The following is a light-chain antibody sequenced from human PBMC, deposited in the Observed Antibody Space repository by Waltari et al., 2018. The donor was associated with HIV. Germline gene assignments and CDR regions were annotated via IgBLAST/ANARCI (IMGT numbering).Light chain of an antibody. Sequence: DIQMPKSPSTLSASVGDRVTITCRASQSISSWLAWYHQKPGKAPKLLIYKASTLESGVPSRFSGSGSGTEFTLTISSLKPDDFATYYCQQYDSYLWTFSQGTKVE. CDR3: QQYDSYLWT. CDR1: QSISSW. CDR2: KAS. J-gene: IGKJ1*01. V-gene: IGKV1-5*03.